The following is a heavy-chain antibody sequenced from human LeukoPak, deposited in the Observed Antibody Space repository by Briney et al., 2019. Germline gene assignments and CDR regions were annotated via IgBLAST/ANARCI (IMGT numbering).Heavy chain of an antibody. Sequence: GGSLRLSCAASGFTFSSYWMHWVRQAPGKGLVWVSRINSDGSSTSYADSVKGRFTISRDNAKNTLYLQTNSLRAEDTAVYYCARYSSQLLLGYYYYYMDVWGKGTTVIVSS. V-gene: IGHV3-74*01. D-gene: IGHD2-2*01. CDR1: GFTFSSYW. J-gene: IGHJ6*03. CDR2: INSDGSST. CDR3: ARYSSQLLLGYYYYYMDV.